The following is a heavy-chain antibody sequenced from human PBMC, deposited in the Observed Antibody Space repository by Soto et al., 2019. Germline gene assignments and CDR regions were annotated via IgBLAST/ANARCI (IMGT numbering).Heavy chain of an antibody. Sequence: ASVKVSCKASGGTFSSYAISWVRQAPGQGLEWMGGIIPIFGTANYAQKFQGRVTITADESTSTAYMELSSLRSEDTAVYYCARSDYESSGHVGNWFDPWGQGTLVTVSS. CDR3: ARSDYESSGHVGNWFDP. D-gene: IGHD3-22*01. CDR2: IIPIFGTA. V-gene: IGHV1-69*13. J-gene: IGHJ5*02. CDR1: GGTFSSYA.